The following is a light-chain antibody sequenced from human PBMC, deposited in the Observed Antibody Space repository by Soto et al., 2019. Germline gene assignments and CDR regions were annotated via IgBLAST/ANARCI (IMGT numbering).Light chain of an antibody. J-gene: IGKJ5*01. Sequence: DIQMTQSPSSLSASVGDRVTITCQASQNINNYLNWYQQKPGRAPKLLIYDASNLEAGVPSRFRGSGSGTDFTFTISRLQPEDIATYYRHQYEYLPTFGQGTPLEIK. CDR1: QNINNY. V-gene: IGKV1-33*01. CDR3: HQYEYLPT. CDR2: DAS.